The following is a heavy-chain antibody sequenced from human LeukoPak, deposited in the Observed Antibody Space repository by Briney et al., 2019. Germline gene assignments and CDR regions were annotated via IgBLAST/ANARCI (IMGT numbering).Heavy chain of an antibody. D-gene: IGHD5-18*01. CDR2: LFYGGDT. J-gene: IGHJ4*02. CDR1: GGSFSGYY. CDR3: ARHDGYNYARIDY. V-gene: IGHV4-34*12. Sequence: NPSETLSLTCAVYGGSFSGYYWSWIRQPPGKGLEWIGFLFYGGDTYYNPSLKSRVAISVDTFKNQFSLKLTSVTAADTAVYFCARHDGYNYARIDYWGQGTLVTVSS.